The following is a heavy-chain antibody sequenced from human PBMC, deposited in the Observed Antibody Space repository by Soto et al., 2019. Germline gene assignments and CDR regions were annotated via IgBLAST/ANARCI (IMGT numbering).Heavy chain of an antibody. CDR1: GGSLSCYY. D-gene: IGHD1-7*01. Sequence: SETLSLTCAVNGGSLSCYYWSWIRQSPGKGLEWIGEINHRGSSDYNPSLKSRVTISIDASKNHVTLELTSVTAADTAVYYCARSDNRNSLYGVDVWGQGTAVTVSS. CDR3: ARSDNRNSLYGVDV. J-gene: IGHJ6*02. CDR2: INHRGSS. V-gene: IGHV4-34*01.